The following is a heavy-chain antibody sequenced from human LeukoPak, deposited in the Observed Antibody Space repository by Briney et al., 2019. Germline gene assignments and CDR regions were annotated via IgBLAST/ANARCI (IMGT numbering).Heavy chain of an antibody. Sequence: GGSLRHSRADSGFSFSSYSKNWVRQAPGKGLEWVSSISSGSSYIYYADSVKGRFTISRDNAKNSLYLQMNSLRAEDTAVYYCARLSSLSHYFDDWGQVTLVTVSS. CDR2: ISSGSSYI. D-gene: IGHD6-13*01. CDR3: ARLSSLSHYFDD. CDR1: GFSFSSYS. J-gene: IGHJ4*02. V-gene: IGHV3-21*01.